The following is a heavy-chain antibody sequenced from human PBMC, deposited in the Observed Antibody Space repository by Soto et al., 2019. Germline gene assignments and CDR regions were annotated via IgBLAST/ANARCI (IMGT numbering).Heavy chain of an antibody. CDR1: GGTFSSYT. CDR2: IIPILGIA. D-gene: IGHD2-15*01. Sequence: SVKVSCKASGGTFSSYTISWVRQAPGQGLEWMGRIIPILGIANYAQKFQGRVTITADKSTSTAYMELSSLRSEDTAVYYCAENCSGGSCYSAFDPWGQGTLVTVSS. V-gene: IGHV1-69*02. CDR3: AENCSGGSCYSAFDP. J-gene: IGHJ5*02.